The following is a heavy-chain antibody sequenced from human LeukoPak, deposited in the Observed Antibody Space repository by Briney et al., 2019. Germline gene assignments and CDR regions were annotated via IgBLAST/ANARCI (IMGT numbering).Heavy chain of an antibody. CDR3: ARLDITMVRGVTLEYNWFDP. CDR2: ISSSSSYI. Sequence: GGSLRLSCAASGFTFSSYSMNWVRQAPGEGLEWVSSISSSSSYIYYADSVKGRFTISRDNAKNSLYLQMNSLRAEDTAVYYCARLDITMVRGVTLEYNWFDPWGQGTLVTVSS. J-gene: IGHJ5*02. CDR1: GFTFSSYS. D-gene: IGHD3-10*01. V-gene: IGHV3-21*01.